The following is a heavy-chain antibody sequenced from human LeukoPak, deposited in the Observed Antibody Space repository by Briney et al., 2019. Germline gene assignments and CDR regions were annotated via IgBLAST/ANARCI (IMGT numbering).Heavy chain of an antibody. CDR1: GLIFCPYI. J-gene: IGHJ4*02. D-gene: IGHD2/OR15-2a*01. V-gene: IGHV3-23*01. Sequence: GGSLRLACAPSGLIFCPYIMTSCRQAPGKGLEWVSAITGSGGSIYYADSVRGRFTISRDNSKSTLYLQMISLRAEETAVYYCAQPSRPEYGGLDCWGRGTLVTVSS. CDR3: AQPSRPEYGGLDC. CDR2: ITGSGGSI.